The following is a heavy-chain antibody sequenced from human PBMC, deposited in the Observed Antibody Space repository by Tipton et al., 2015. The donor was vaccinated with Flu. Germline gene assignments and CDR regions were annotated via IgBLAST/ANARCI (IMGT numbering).Heavy chain of an antibody. CDR3: AKKGAAAAEGARAFDI. D-gene: IGHD6-13*01. Sequence: SLRLSCAASGFTFSSYGMHWVRQAPGKGLEWVAVIWYDGSNKYYADSVKGRFTISRDNSKNTLYLQMNSLRAEDTAVYYCAKKGAAAAEGARAFDIWGQGTMVTVSS. CDR2: IWYDGSNK. CDR1: GFTFSSYG. V-gene: IGHV3-33*06. J-gene: IGHJ3*02.